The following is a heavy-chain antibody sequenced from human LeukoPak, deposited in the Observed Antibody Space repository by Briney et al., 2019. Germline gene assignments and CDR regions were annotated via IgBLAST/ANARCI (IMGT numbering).Heavy chain of an antibody. D-gene: IGHD1-26*01. V-gene: IGHV3-72*01. CDR1: GFSLSAYW. CDR3: ARSVGATGPDYYGMDV. J-gene: IGHJ6*02. CDR2: TRNKANSYTT. Sequence: GGSLRLSCAASGFSLSAYWMTWVRQAPGKGLEWVGRTRNKANSYTTEYAASVKGRFTISRDDSKNSLYLQMNSLKTEDTAVYYCARSVGATGPDYYGMDVWGQGTTVTVSS.